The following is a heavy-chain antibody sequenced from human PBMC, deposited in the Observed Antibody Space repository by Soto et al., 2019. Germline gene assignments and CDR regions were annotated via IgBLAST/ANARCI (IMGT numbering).Heavy chain of an antibody. CDR2: ISFDGSHN. V-gene: IGHV3-30*18. J-gene: IGHJ6*02. Sequence: QVQLVESGGGVVQPGRSLRLSCAASGFTFSSYGMHWVRQAPGKGLEWVAVISFDGSHNYYSDSVKGRFTISRDNSRNTLYLQMNSLRAEDTAVYYSAKESELPQGYFYYGVDVWGQGTTVTVSS. CDR1: GFTFSSYG. D-gene: IGHD1-26*01. CDR3: AKESELPQGYFYYGVDV.